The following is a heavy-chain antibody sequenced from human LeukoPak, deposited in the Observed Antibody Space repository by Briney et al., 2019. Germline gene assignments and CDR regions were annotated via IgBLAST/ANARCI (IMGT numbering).Heavy chain of an antibody. CDR1: CGSMCNHY. D-gene: IGHD3-9*01. Sequence: SETLSLTRTVSCGSMCNHYCSWIRQPPGKGLELIGYIYYTGSTNHNPSLKSRVTISVDTSKNQFSLKLSSVTTADTAVYYCARATSWDQRNFDWPHWYLDLWGRGTLVTVSS. CDR2: IYYTGST. CDR3: ARATSWDQRNFDWPHWYLDL. J-gene: IGHJ2*01. V-gene: IGHV4-59*11.